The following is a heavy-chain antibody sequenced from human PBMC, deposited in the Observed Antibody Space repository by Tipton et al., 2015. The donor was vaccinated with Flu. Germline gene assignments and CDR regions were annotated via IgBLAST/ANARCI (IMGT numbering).Heavy chain of an antibody. V-gene: IGHV3-30*18. CDR3: AKDGGLRFLEWLDF. J-gene: IGHJ4*02. Sequence: QLVQSGGGVVQPGRSLRLSCAASGFTFRSYGMHWVRQAQGKGLEWVAVIPSDGSNKYYVDSVKGRFTISRDNSKNTLYLQMNSLRPEDTAVYYCAKDGGLRFLEWLDFRGQGTLGTGSS. CDR1: GFTFRSYG. CDR2: IPSDGSNK. D-gene: IGHD3-3*01.